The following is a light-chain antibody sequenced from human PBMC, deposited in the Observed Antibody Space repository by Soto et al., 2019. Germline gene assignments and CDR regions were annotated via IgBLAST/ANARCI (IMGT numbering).Light chain of an antibody. CDR1: ESDTASN. V-gene: IGKV3-20*01. Sequence: EIVLTQSPGTLSLSPGESSTLSCRTSESDTASNLAWYQQKPGQAPRLLIYRASNRATGIPDRFSGSGSGTEFTLTINRREPGDFAVYYCQQYGSSGGHGFGQGTKVEIK. CDR2: RAS. J-gene: IGKJ2*03. CDR3: QQYGSSGGHG.